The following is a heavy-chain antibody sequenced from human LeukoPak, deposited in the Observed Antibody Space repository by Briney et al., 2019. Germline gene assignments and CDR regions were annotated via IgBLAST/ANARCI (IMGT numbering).Heavy chain of an antibody. Sequence: GGSLRLSCAASGFTFSSYAMSWVRQAPGKGLEWVSAISGSGGSTYYADSVKGRFTISRDNSKNTLYLQMNSLRVEDTAVYCCAKDRGKRGYHGMDVWGQGTTVTVSS. CDR1: GFTFSSYA. CDR2: ISGSGGST. D-gene: IGHD3-10*01. CDR3: AKDRGKRGYHGMDV. V-gene: IGHV3-23*01. J-gene: IGHJ6*02.